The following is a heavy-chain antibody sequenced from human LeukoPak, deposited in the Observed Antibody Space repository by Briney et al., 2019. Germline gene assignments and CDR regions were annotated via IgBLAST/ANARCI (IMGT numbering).Heavy chain of an antibody. CDR1: GFTFDDYA. CDR2: ISWNSGSI. J-gene: IGHJ4*02. V-gene: IGHV3-9*01. D-gene: IGHD3-22*01. Sequence: GGSLRLSCAASGFTFDDYAMHWVRQAPGKGLEWVSGISWNSGSIGYADSVKGRFTISRDNAKNSLYLQMNSLRAEDTALYYCAKDSNYDSSGYQDYWGQGTLVTVSS. CDR3: AKDSNYDSSGYQDY.